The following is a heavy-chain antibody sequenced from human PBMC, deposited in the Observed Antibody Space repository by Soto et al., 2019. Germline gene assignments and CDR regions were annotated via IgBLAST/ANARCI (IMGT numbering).Heavy chain of an antibody. Sequence: SVKVSCKASGGTFSSYTISWVRQAPGQGLEWMGRIIPILGIANYAQKFQGRVTITADKSTSTAYMELSSLRSEDTAVYYCARSERELCSGASCYTHGVDYWG. CDR3: ARSERELCSGASCYTHGVDY. J-gene: IGHJ4*01. D-gene: IGHD2-15*01. CDR2: IIPILGIA. V-gene: IGHV1-69*02. CDR1: GGTFSSYT.